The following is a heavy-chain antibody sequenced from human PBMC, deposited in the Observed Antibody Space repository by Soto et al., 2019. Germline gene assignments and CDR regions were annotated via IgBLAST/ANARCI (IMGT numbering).Heavy chain of an antibody. V-gene: IGHV4-59*01. J-gene: IGHJ6*01. CDR1: GGSISRYY. CDR3: AREGVTSNYHRYRMDV. Sequence: SETLSLTCTVSGGSISRYYWSWVRQPPGKGLEWIGYIYYSGSTNYNPSLKSRVTMSVDTSKNQFSLKLSSVTAADTAVYYCAREGVTSNYHRYRMDVWRQRSKVTVSS. CDR2: IYYSGST. D-gene: IGHD1-26*01.